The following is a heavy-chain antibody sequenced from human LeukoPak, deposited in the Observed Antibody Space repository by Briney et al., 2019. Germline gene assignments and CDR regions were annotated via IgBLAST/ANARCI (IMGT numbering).Heavy chain of an antibody. J-gene: IGHJ4*02. V-gene: IGHV4-59*01. Sequence: SETLSLTCTVSGGSISSYYWSWIRQPPGKGLEWIGYIYYSGSTNYNPSLKSRVTISVDTSKNQFSLKLSSVTAADTAVYHCARDRYSSSWYDYWGQGTLVTVSS. CDR3: ARDRYSSSWYDY. D-gene: IGHD6-13*01. CDR2: IYYSGST. CDR1: GGSISSYY.